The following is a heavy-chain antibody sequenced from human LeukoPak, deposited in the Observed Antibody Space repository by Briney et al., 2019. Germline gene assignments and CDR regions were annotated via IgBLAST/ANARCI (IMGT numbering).Heavy chain of an antibody. V-gene: IGHV1-69*06. J-gene: IGHJ6*03. CDR3: ARDGNAHSHYYYYMDV. CDR1: GGTFSSYA. D-gene: IGHD1-1*01. Sequence: SVKVSRKASGGTFSSYAISWVRQAPGQGLEWMGRIIPIFGTANYAQKFQGRVTITADKSTSTAYMELSSLRSEDTAVYYCARDGNAHSHYYYYMDVWGKGTTVTVSS. CDR2: IIPIFGTA.